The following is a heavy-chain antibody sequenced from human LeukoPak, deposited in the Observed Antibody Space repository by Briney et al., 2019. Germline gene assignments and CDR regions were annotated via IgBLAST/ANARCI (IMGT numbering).Heavy chain of an antibody. D-gene: IGHD3-10*01. J-gene: IGHJ4*02. Sequence: GGSLRLSCAASGFTFSSYAMTWVRQAPGKGLEWVSATNASGGSTYYADSVKGRFTLSRDTSKSTLYLQMNSLRAEDTAVYYCAKGSTMLRGVIDYWGQGTLVTVSS. CDR2: TNASGGST. CDR1: GFTFSSYA. CDR3: AKGSTMLRGVIDY. V-gene: IGHV3-23*01.